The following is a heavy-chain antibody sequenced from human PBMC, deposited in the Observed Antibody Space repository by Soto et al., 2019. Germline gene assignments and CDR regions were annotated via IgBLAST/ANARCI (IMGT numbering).Heavy chain of an antibody. CDR2: IYYSGST. D-gene: IGHD3-3*01. CDR3: ARGITICGVEV. Sequence: QVQLQESGPGLVKPSETLSLTCTVSGGSISSYYWSWIRQPPGKGLEWIGYIYYSGSTNYNPSLKSRVTIAVDTSKNQFSLKLSSVTAADTAVYYCARGITICGVEVWGKGTTVTVSS. J-gene: IGHJ6*04. CDR1: GGSISSYY. V-gene: IGHV4-59*01.